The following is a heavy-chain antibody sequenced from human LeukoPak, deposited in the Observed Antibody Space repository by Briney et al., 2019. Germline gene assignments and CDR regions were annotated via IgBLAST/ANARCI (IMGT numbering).Heavy chain of an antibody. CDR2: ISDSATST. CDR1: GFTFTGSA. J-gene: IGHJ4*02. D-gene: IGHD6-13*01. V-gene: IGHV3-23*01. CDR3: VKIRRQLVPFDY. Sequence: PAGGSLRLSCAASGFTFTGSAMSWVRQAPGKGLEWVSLISDSATSTYYADSVKGRFTISRDNSKNTLYLQMNSLRAEDTAVYYCVKIRRQLVPFDYWGQGTQVTVSS.